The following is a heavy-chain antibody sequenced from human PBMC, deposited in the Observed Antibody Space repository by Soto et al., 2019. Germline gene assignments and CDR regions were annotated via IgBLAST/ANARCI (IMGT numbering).Heavy chain of an antibody. CDR2: ISYSGST. D-gene: IGHD3-3*01. CDR3: ARDTSYDFWSGYHGMDV. V-gene: IGHV4-31*02. J-gene: IGHJ6*02. Sequence: HPKKGVEGIGYISYSGSTYYNPSLKSRVTISVDTSKNQFSLKLSSVTAADTAVYYCARDTSYDFWSGYHGMDVWGQGTTVTVFS.